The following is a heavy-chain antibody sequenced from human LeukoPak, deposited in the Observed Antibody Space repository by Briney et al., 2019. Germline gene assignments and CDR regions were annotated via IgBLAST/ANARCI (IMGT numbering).Heavy chain of an antibody. CDR1: GFTFSNYA. D-gene: IGHD3-10*01. V-gene: IGHV3-23*01. J-gene: IGHJ3*02. CDR3: WGYHYYGSGRDAFEI. CDR2: ISGGPGTT. Sequence: GGSLGLSCAGSGFTFSNYAMAWVRQAPGKGLQWVSTISGGPGTTYYADSVKGRLTISRDNFRSTVYLQMNSLRAEDTAVYYCWGYHYYGSGRDAFEIWGQGTTVTVSS.